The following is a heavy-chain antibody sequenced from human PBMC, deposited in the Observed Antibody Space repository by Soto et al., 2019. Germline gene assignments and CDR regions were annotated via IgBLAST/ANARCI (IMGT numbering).Heavy chain of an antibody. CDR3: ARVMGWQGSRRDPYFDY. CDR2: ISYDGSNK. V-gene: IGHV3-30*03. D-gene: IGHD2-15*01. CDR1: GFTFSNCG. J-gene: IGHJ4*02. Sequence: QVQLVESGGGVVQPGRSLRLSCAASGFTFSNCGMHWVRQAPGKGLEWVAVISYDGSNKYYADSVKGRFTISRDDSKNTLYLHMSSLRVEDAGFYYCARVMGWQGSRRDPYFDYWGQGTLVTVSS.